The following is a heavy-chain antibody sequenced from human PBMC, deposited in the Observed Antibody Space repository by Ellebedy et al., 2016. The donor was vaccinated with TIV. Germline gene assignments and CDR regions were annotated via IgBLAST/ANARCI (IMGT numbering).Heavy chain of an antibody. CDR1: GFTFSAFA. Sequence: GESLKISCAASGFTFSAFAMSWVRQAPGKGLEWVSGISGSGGSSYQADSGKGRPTISRDNSKNTLFLQMNNLRAEDTAVYYCARYLGLHWYPEPAAHWGQGTLVAVSS. CDR3: ARYLGLHWYPEPAAH. J-gene: IGHJ4*02. CDR2: ISGSGGSS. D-gene: IGHD3-9*01. V-gene: IGHV3-23*01.